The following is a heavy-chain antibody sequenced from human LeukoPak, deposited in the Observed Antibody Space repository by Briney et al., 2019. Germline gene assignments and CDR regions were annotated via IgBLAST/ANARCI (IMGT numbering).Heavy chain of an antibody. Sequence: GASVKVSCKASGYTFTSYGISWVRQAPGQGLEWMGSISAYNGNTNYAQKLQGRVTMTTDTSTSTAYMELRSLRSDDTAVYYCARDPYCSSTSCYAMTYYYYYYGMDVWGQGTTVTVSS. J-gene: IGHJ6*02. D-gene: IGHD2-2*01. V-gene: IGHV1-18*01. CDR1: GYTFTSYG. CDR2: ISAYNGNT. CDR3: ARDPYCSSTSCYAMTYYYYYYGMDV.